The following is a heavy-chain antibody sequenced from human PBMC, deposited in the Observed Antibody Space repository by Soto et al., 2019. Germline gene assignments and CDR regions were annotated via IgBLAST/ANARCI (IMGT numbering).Heavy chain of an antibody. CDR2: ISAYNGNT. D-gene: IGHD6-19*01. V-gene: IGHV1-18*01. CDR1: GYTFTSYG. Sequence: QVQLVQSGAEVKKPGASVKVSCKASGYTFTSYGISWVRQAPGQGLEWMGWISAYNGNTNYAQKLQGRVTMTTDQTTSTASMELRSLRSDDTAVHYDARDTPRGNSSGWYYHDGMDVWGQGTTVTVSS. CDR3: ARDTPRGNSSGWYYHDGMDV. J-gene: IGHJ6*02.